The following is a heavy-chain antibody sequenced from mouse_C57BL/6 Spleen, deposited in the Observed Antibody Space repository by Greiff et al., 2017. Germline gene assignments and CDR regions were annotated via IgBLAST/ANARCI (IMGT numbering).Heavy chain of an antibody. D-gene: IGHD2-2*01. V-gene: IGHV2-6-1*01. Sequence: QVQLQQSGPGLVAPSQSLSITCTVSGFSLTSYGVHWVRQPPGKGLEWLVVIWSDGSTTYNSALNSRLSISKDNSKSQVLLKKNSRQTDETAMYYCAGHNGYWFAYWGQGTLVTVSA. CDR2: IWSDGST. J-gene: IGHJ3*01. CDR1: GFSLTSYG. CDR3: AGHNGYWFAY.